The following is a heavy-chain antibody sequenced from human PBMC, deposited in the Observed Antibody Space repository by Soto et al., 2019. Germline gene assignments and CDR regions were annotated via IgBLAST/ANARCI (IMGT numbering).Heavy chain of an antibody. Sequence: GGSLRLSCAASGFTFSRYGMRWVRQAPGKGLEWVAVIWDGGSNKYYADSVKGRFTISRDNSKNTLYLQMNGLRDEEPAVYYGARDLTLYGDYGGYWGQGTLVTVSS. V-gene: IGHV3-33*01. D-gene: IGHD4-17*01. CDR2: IWDGGSNK. J-gene: IGHJ4*02. CDR3: ARDLTLYGDYGGY. CDR1: GFTFSRYG.